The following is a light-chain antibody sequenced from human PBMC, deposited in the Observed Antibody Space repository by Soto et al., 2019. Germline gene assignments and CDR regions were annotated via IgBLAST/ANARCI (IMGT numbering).Light chain of an antibody. Sequence: DIRLTQSPSILSASVGDRVTLTCRASQDVSDFLAWYQHPPGKAPKLLIYKASSLESGVPSRFSGSGSGTEFTLTISSLQPDDFATYYCQQYNSYAWTLGQGTKVDIK. J-gene: IGKJ1*01. CDR1: QDVSDF. CDR2: KAS. V-gene: IGKV1-5*03. CDR3: QQYNSYAWT.